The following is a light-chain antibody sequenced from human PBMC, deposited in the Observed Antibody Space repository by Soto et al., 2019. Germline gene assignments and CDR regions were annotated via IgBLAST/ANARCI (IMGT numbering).Light chain of an antibody. CDR3: QQSSGIPYT. Sequence: DIQMTQSPSSLSASVGDRVTITCRASQTTSTYLNWYQQNPGKAPKLLIYAASSLQSGVPSRFSGSGSGTDFTLTISSLQPEDFATYYCQQSSGIPYTFGQGTKQEIK. V-gene: IGKV1-39*01. CDR2: AAS. CDR1: QTTSTY. J-gene: IGKJ2*01.